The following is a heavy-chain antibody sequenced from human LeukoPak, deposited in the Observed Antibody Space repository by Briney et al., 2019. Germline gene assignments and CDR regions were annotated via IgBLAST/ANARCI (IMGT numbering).Heavy chain of an antibody. CDR2: ISGSGGST. CDR1: GFTFSSYA. D-gene: IGHD6-19*01. Sequence: GGSQRLSCAASGFTFSSYAMSWVRQAPGKGLEWVSAISGSGGSTYYADSVKGHFTISRDNSKNTLYLEMNSLRAEDTAVYYCAKDDHGGSGWRNYFDYWGQGTLVTASS. V-gene: IGHV3-23*01. J-gene: IGHJ4*02. CDR3: AKDDHGGSGWRNYFDY.